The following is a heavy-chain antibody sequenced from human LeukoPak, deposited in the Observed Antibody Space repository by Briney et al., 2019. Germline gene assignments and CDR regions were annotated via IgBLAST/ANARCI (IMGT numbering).Heavy chain of an antibody. Sequence: GGSLRLSCAASGFTFSSYAMSWVRQAPGKGLEWVSAISGSGGSTYYADSVKGRFTISRDNSKNTLYLQTNSLRAEDTAVYYCAKDGGVVPAATTRSGYVPDAFDIWGQGTMVTVSS. J-gene: IGHJ3*02. V-gene: IGHV3-23*01. CDR3: AKDGGVVPAATTRSGYVPDAFDI. CDR1: GFTFSSYA. D-gene: IGHD2-2*01. CDR2: ISGSGGST.